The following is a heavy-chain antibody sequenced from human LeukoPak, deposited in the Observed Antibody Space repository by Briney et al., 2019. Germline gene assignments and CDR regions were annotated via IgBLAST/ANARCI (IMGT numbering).Heavy chain of an antibody. D-gene: IGHD3-3*01. CDR2: MNPNSGNT. CDR3: ARAPTRITIFGVVVSRPQRWFDP. V-gene: IGHV1-8*01. CDR1: GYTFTSYD. J-gene: IGHJ5*02. Sequence: ASVKVSCKASGYTFTSYDINWVRQATGQGLEWMGWMNPNSGNTGYAQKFQGRVTMTRNTSISTAYMELSSLRSEDTAVNYCARAPTRITIFGVVVSRPQRWFDPWGQGTLVTVSS.